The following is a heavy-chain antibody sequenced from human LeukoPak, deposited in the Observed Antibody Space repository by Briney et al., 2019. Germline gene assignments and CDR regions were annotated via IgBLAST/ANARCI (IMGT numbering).Heavy chain of an antibody. Sequence: PTGGSLRLSCAASAFTVSTKYMSLFRRTPGQGLDWVSVIYNDARTYYADSVKGRFTISRDNSKNMLYLQMKSLRAEDTAVYYCARSFSSEATAPDYWGQGTVVTVSS. CDR1: AFTVSTKY. V-gene: IGHV3-53*01. CDR3: ARSFSSEATAPDY. D-gene: IGHD2-21*02. J-gene: IGHJ4*02. CDR2: IYNDART.